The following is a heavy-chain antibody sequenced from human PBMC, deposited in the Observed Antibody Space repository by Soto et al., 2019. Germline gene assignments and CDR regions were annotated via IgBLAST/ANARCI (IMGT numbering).Heavy chain of an antibody. J-gene: IGHJ4*02. D-gene: IGHD3-9*01. CDR1: GCGFTSFW. CDR2: INPRNSDT. Sequence: GVSPIIPCKASGCGFTSFWLARDRQMPGEGLVWMVSINPRNSDTRYSPSCQGLAAVSADKSTNSAYLQLTSLKASVSAIYYCAGQLPLVSFAWYDWGQGTLVTVSS. CDR3: AGQLPLVSFAWYD. V-gene: IGHV5-51*01.